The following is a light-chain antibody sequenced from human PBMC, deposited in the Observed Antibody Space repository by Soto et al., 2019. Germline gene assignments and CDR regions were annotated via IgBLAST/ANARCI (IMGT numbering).Light chain of an antibody. CDR3: QQYNNWPLN. Sequence: EIVMTQSPATLSVSPGERATLSCRASQSVSNNLAWYQQKPGQAPRLLIYGASTRATGIPARFSGSGSGTEFTLTISSLQSEDFAVYYCQQYNNWPLNFGGGTKVDIK. CDR2: GAS. J-gene: IGKJ4*01. V-gene: IGKV3-15*01. CDR1: QSVSNN.